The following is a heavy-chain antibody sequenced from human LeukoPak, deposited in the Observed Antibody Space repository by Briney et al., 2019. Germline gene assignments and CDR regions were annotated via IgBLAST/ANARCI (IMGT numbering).Heavy chain of an antibody. Sequence: SETLSLTCAVSGGSISSGGYSWSWIRQPPGKGLEWIGYIYYSGYTYYNPSLNSRLTISMDTSKNQFSLNLSSVTAADTAVYYCARLLWFGYMDVWGKGTTVTVSS. CDR3: ARLLWFGYMDV. D-gene: IGHD3-10*01. V-gene: IGHV4-30-4*07. J-gene: IGHJ6*03. CDR1: GGSISSGGYS. CDR2: IYYSGYT.